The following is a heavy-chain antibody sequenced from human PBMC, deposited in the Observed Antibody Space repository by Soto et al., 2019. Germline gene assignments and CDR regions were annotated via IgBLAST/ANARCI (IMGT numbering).Heavy chain of an antibody. CDR3: CRHGRNWGSCDD. Sequence: GGSLGLACAVSGVGFSGSAMHWVRQGSGNGLEWVGRIRNKADSYRPVYGAPVTGRFIIPRDDSKNMAYLQMSSLKTEDTAVYFCCRHGRNWGSCDDWGRGTRVTVSS. CDR1: GVGFSGSA. J-gene: IGHJ4*02. CDR2: IRNKADSYRP. V-gene: IGHV3-73*01. D-gene: IGHD7-27*01.